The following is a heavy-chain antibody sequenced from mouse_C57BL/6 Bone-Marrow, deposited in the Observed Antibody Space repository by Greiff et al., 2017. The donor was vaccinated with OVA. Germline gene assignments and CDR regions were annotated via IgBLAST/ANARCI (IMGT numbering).Heavy chain of an antibody. CDR3: ARSRYYSNYPLWYFDV. D-gene: IGHD2-5*01. CDR1: GFNIKNTY. J-gene: IGHJ1*03. Sequence: EVQLQQSVAELVRPGASVKLSCTASGFNIKNTYMHWVKQRPEQGLEWIGRIDPANGNTKYAPKFQGKATITADTSSNTAYLQLSSLTSEDTAIYYCARSRYYSNYPLWYFDVWGTGTTVTVSS. V-gene: IGHV14-3*01. CDR2: IDPANGNT.